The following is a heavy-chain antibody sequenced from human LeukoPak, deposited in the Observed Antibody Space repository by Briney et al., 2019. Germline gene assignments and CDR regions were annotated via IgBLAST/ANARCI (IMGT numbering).Heavy chain of an antibody. Sequence: ASVKVSCKASGYTFTGYYMHWVRQAPGQGLEWMGWINPNSGGTNYAQKFQGRVTMTRDTSISTAYMELSRLRSDDTAVYYCAGVHLVSDDAFDIWGQGTMVTVSS. V-gene: IGHV1-2*02. CDR3: AGVHLVSDDAFDI. D-gene: IGHD1-14*01. J-gene: IGHJ3*02. CDR2: INPNSGGT. CDR1: GYTFTGYY.